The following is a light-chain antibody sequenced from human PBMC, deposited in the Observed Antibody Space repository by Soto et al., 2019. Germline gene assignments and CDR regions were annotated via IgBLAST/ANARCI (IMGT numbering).Light chain of an antibody. CDR2: GAS. J-gene: IGKJ1*01. CDR3: QQYNDWWT. V-gene: IGKV3-15*01. CDR1: QSVTIY. Sequence: EIVWTQSPATLSLSPGERATLSCRASQSVTIYLAWYQQKPGQAPRLLIYGASPRATGISARFSGSGSGTEFTLTISSLQSEDFAVYYCQQYNDWWTFGQGTKVDIK.